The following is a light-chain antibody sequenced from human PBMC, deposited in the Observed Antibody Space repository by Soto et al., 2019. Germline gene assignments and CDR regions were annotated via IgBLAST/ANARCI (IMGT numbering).Light chain of an antibody. CDR2: DAS. J-gene: IGKJ1*01. CDR3: QQYSSYSTWT. V-gene: IGKV1-5*01. CDR1: QSISRW. Sequence: SNMPTCALPLSPPLADRVTITCLASQSISRWLAWYQQRPGKAPKILIFDASTLKSGVPSRFSGSGSGTEFTLTISSLQPDDFATYYCQQYSSYSTWTFGQGTKVDIK.